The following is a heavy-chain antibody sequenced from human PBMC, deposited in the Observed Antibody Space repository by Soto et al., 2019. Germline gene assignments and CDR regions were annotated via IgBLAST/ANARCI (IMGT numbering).Heavy chain of an antibody. D-gene: IGHD1-26*01. J-gene: IGHJ3*02. CDR1: GGTFSTYT. V-gene: IGHV1-69*02. Sequence: QVQLVQSGAEVKKPGSSVKVSCKASGGTFSTYTINWIRQAPGQGLDWMGRIIPIFGIANYTQKVQGRVTVTEVKSTTTAYMELNRMRSEDTAVYDCARPQIFEGNLGKLREGRDIWGQGTMF. CDR3: ARPQIFEGNLGKLREGRDI. CDR2: IIPIFGIA.